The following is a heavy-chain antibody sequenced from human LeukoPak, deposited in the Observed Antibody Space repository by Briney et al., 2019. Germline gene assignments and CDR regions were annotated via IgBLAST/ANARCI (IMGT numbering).Heavy chain of an antibody. J-gene: IGHJ4*02. Sequence: SETLSLTCAVYGGSFSGYYWSWIRQPPGKGLEWIGEINHSGSTNYNPSLKSRVTISVDTSKNQFSLKLSSVTAADTAVYYCARARDFWSGYRKTFDYWGQGTLVTVCS. CDR1: GGSFSGYY. D-gene: IGHD3-3*01. CDR2: INHSGST. CDR3: ARARDFWSGYRKTFDY. V-gene: IGHV4-34*01.